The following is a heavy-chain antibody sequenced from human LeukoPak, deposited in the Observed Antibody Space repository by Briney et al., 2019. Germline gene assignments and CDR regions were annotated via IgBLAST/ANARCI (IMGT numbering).Heavy chain of an antibody. CDR3: ARGMVTFGY. D-gene: IGHD5-18*01. CDR2: SYYGGNT. Sequence: PSETLSLTCTVSGGSISSSSYYWGWIRQPPGKGLEWIGSSYYGGNTYYNPPLKSRVTISVDTSKNQFSLRLSSVTAADTAAYFCARGMVTFGYWGHGTLVTVSS. J-gene: IGHJ5*01. CDR1: GGSISSSSYY. V-gene: IGHV4-39*01.